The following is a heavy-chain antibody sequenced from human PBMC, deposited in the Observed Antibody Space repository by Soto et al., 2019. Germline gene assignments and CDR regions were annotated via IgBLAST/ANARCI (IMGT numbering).Heavy chain of an antibody. CDR2: INHSGSS. J-gene: IGHJ4*02. Sequence: SDTLSITCAVSGGSFSGYIWPWIRQTPGKGLQWIGQINHSGSSIYTPSLKNRVTISTMSNNKFSLELSSVTAADTAVYYCTRGLFSGSSYSGSWYYFDSWGQGTMVT. CDR3: TRGLFSGSSYSGSWYYFDS. V-gene: IGHV4-34*01. D-gene: IGHD1-26*01. CDR1: GGSFSGYI.